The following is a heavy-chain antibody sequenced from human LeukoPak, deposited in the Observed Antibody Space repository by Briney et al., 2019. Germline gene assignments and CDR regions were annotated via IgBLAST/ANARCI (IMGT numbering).Heavy chain of an antibody. V-gene: IGHV4-4*02. Sequence: PSGTLSLTCAVSGGSVSRSNWWNWVRQPPGKGLEWIGEIHHSGSTNYNPSLKRRVTMSVDKSKNQFSLKLSSVTAADTAVYYCARTEAFCSDTSCSNWFDPWGQGTLVTVSS. CDR3: ARTEAFCSDTSCSNWFDP. D-gene: IGHD2-2*01. CDR2: IHHSGST. CDR1: GGSVSRSNW. J-gene: IGHJ5*02.